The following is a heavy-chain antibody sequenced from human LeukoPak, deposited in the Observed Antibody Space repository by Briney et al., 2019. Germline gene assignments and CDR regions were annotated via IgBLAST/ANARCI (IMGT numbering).Heavy chain of an antibody. CDR1: GGSFSGYY. Sequence: SETLSLTCAVYGGSFSGYYWSWIRQPPGKGLEWIEEINHSGSTNYNPSLKSRVTISVDTSKNQFSLKLSSVTAADTAVYYCARRGYSIGWYLIGFDYWGQGTLVTVSS. CDR2: INHSGST. CDR3: ARRGYSIGWYLIGFDY. V-gene: IGHV4-34*01. J-gene: IGHJ4*02. D-gene: IGHD6-19*01.